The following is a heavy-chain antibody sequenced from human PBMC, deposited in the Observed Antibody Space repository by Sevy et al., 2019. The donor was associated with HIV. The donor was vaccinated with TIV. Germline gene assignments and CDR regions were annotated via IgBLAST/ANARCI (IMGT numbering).Heavy chain of an antibody. CDR2: LTRNSYEADGGTT. D-gene: IGHD5-12*01. V-gene: IGHV3-49*03. CDR1: GFTFDDYA. Sequence: GGSLRLSCTTSGFTFDDYAMSWFRLAPGKGLEWVACLTRNSYEADGGTTDYAASVKGRFIISRHDSKSVAYLQMNSLKTEDTAVYYCTRALATADTPEYYFDYWGQGTLVTVSS. CDR3: TRALATADTPEYYFDY. J-gene: IGHJ4*02.